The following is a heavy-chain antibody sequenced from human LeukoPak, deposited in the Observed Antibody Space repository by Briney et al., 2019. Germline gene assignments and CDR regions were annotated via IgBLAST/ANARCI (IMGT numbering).Heavy chain of an antibody. D-gene: IGHD2-2*01. J-gene: IGHJ4*02. CDR3: ARSLVGSTYFDY. CDR2: ISTGGNT. Sequence: PSETLSLTCTVSGGSISGYNWNWIRQPAGKGLEWIGRISTGGNTAYNPSLKRRITLSLDTTKNQLSLNLTSVTAADTAMYYCARSLVGSTYFDYWGQGTLVTVSS. CDR1: GGSISGYN. V-gene: IGHV4-4*07.